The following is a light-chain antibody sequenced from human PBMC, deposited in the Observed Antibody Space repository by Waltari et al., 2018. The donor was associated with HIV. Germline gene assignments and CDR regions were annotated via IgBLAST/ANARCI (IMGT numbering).Light chain of an antibody. CDR1: GSDVGAYDY. J-gene: IGLJ2*01. Sequence: QSALTQPASVSGSPGQSITISCTGTGSDVGAYDYVSWYQPHPGKAPKLMISEVTNRPSGVSNRFSCSKACNKASLTISGLQAEDEADYYCSSYSSSSTWIFGGGTKLTVL. V-gene: IGLV2-14*01. CDR2: EVT. CDR3: SSYSSSSTWI.